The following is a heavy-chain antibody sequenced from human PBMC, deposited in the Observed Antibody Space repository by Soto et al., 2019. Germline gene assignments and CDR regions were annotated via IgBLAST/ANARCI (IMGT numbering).Heavy chain of an antibody. CDR1: GFTFRSYG. CDR3: ARSYYCNTASCYRFDY. CDR2: IWNDGSNK. J-gene: IGHJ4*02. D-gene: IGHD2-2*01. Sequence: GGSLRLSCAASGFTFRSYGMHWVRQAPGKGLEWVAVIWNDGSNKYYADSVKGRFTISRDNSKNTLDLQMNSLRAEDTAVYYCARSYYCNTASCYRFDYWGQGTLVTVSS. V-gene: IGHV3-33*08.